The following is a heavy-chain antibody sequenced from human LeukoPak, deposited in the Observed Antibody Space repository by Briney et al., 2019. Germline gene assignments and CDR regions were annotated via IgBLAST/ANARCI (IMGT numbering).Heavy chain of an antibody. CDR2: IYPGDSDT. CDR3: AREGVLLWFGELSPQWFDP. Sequence: GESLKISCKGSGYSFTSYWIGWVRQMPGKGLEWMGIIYPGDSDTRYSPSFQGQVTISADKSISTAYLQWSSLKASDTAVYYCAREGVLLWFGELSPQWFDPWGQGTLVTVSS. J-gene: IGHJ5*02. V-gene: IGHV5-51*01. CDR1: GYSFTSYW. D-gene: IGHD3-10*01.